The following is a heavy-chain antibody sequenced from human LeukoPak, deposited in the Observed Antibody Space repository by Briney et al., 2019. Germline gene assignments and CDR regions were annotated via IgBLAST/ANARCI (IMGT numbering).Heavy chain of an antibody. V-gene: IGHV3-30*18. Sequence: PGRSLRLSCAASGFTFSSYGMHWVRQAPGKGLEWVAVISYDGSNQYYADSVKGRFTISRDNSMNTLYLQMNSLRAEDTAVYYCAKRSYGSDWGQGTLVTVSS. CDR3: AKRSYGSD. D-gene: IGHD5-18*01. CDR1: GFTFSSYG. CDR2: ISYDGSNQ. J-gene: IGHJ4*02.